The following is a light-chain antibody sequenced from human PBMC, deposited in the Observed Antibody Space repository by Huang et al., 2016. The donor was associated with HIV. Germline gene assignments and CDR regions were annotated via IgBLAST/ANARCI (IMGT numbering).Light chain of an antibody. CDR2: GAS. CDR3: QQYGNSKLT. J-gene: IGKJ4*01. CDR1: QTVSSNY. V-gene: IGKV3-20*01. Sequence: EIVLTQSPGTLSLSPGERATLSCRASQTVSSNYLAWYQQKPGQAPRLLIYGASSRATGIPNRFSGSGSGTDFTLTINRLEHEDFTVYYCQQYGNSKLTFGGGTKVEIK.